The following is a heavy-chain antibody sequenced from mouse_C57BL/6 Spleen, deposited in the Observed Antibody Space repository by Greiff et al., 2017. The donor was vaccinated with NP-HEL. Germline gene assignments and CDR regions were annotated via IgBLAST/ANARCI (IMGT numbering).Heavy chain of an antibody. D-gene: IGHD2-5*01. J-gene: IGHJ2*01. CDR2: IYPRSGNT. CDR3: ASPLYYSNSYYFGY. CDR1: GYTFTSYG. V-gene: IGHV1-81*01. Sequence: QVQLQQSGAELARPGASVKLSCKASGYTFTSYGISWVKQRTGQGLEWIGEIYPRSGNTYYNETFKGKATLTADKSSSTAYTKLRSLTSEDSAVYFAASPLYYSNSYYFGYWGQGTTLTVSS.